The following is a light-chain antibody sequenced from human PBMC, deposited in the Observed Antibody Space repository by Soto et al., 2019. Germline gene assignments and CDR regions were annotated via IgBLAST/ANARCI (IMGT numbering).Light chain of an antibody. J-gene: IGLJ1*01. CDR2: DVS. V-gene: IGLV2-11*01. CDR1: SRDVGGYKY. CDR3: CSYAGSYTYV. Sequence: QSALTQPGSVSGSPGQPVTISCTGTSRDVGGYKYVSWYQQHPGKAPKLMIYDVSKRPSGVPDRFSGSKSGSTASLTISGLQAEDEADYYCCSYAGSYTYVFGTGTQLTVL.